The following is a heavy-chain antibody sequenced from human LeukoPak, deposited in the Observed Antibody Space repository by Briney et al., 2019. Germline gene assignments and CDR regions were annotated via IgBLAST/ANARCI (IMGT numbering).Heavy chain of an antibody. CDR1: GGTFSSYA. CDR3: ARARYCSGGSCPFYYYYGMDV. V-gene: IGHV1-69*13. D-gene: IGHD2-15*01. Sequence: SVKVSCTASGGTFSSYAISWVRQAPGQGLEWMGGIIPIFGAANYAQKFQGRVTITADESTSTAYMELSSLRSEDTAVYYCARARYCSGGSCPFYYYYGMDVWGQGTTVTVSS. CDR2: IIPIFGAA. J-gene: IGHJ6*02.